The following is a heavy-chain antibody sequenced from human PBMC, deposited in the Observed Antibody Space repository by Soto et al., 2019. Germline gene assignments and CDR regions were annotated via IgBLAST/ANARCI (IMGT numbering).Heavy chain of an antibody. J-gene: IGHJ6*03. CDR1: GGSFISYS. CDR3: AKSLLFVDHAYMDV. D-gene: IGHD2-21*01. CDR2: IIPIQGKA. Sequence: QVQLVQSGAELKKPGSSVKVSCEASGGSFISYSFTWVRQAPGQGLEWMGRIIPIQGKANYALKSQDRVTNTADRSTRTAYMELRSLRPEDTAVYYCAKSLLFVDHAYMDVWGKGTTVTVSS. V-gene: IGHV1-69*02.